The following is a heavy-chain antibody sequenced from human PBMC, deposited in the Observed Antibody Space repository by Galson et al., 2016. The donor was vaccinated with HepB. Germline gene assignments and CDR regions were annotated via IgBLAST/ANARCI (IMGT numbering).Heavy chain of an antibody. J-gene: IGHJ4*02. Sequence: SVKVSCKASGYSFTGDYVQWVRQAPGQGLEWMGWINPKSGDTNYAQKFQGRVTMTRDTSISTAYMELSSLRSDDTAIYYCARRAVAGSKGIFDYWGQGTLVTVSS. CDR1: GYSFTGDY. D-gene: IGHD6-19*01. CDR3: ARRAVAGSKGIFDY. V-gene: IGHV1-2*02. CDR2: INPKSGDT.